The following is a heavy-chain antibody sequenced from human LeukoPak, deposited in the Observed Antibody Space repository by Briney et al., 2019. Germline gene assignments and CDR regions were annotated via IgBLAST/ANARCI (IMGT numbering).Heavy chain of an antibody. D-gene: IGHD3-22*01. CDR1: GFTFSSYA. J-gene: IGHJ4*02. V-gene: IGHV3-23*01. CDR3: AKKKGGGRGYYDSSGYYGGYFDY. CDR2: ISGSGGST. Sequence: GGSLRLSCAASGFTFSSYAMSWVCQAPGKGLEWVSAISGSGGSTYYADSVKGRFTISRDNSKNTLYLQMNSLRAEDTAVYYCAKKKGGGRGYYDSSGYYGGYFDYWGQGTLVTVSS.